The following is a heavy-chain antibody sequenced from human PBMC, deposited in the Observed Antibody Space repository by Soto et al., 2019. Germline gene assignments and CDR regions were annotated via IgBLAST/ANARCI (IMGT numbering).Heavy chain of an antibody. J-gene: IGHJ4*02. Sequence: KPSETLSLTCTVSGGSVSSGGYYWSWIRQHPGTGLEWIGYIYYSGTTYFNPSLESRASISLDTSKNEFSLKLTSVTAADTAVYYCARRALPQCINGVCYKDGFWDYWGQGALVTVSS. CDR2: IYYSGTT. CDR1: GGSVSSGGYY. CDR3: ARRALPQCINGVCYKDGFWDY. D-gene: IGHD2-8*01. V-gene: IGHV4-31*03.